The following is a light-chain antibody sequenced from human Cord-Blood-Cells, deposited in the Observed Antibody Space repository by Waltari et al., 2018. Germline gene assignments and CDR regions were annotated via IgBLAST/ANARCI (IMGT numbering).Light chain of an antibody. V-gene: IGLV2-11*01. J-gene: IGLJ1*01. Sequence: QSALTQPRSVSGSPGQSVTISCTGTSSDVGGYNYVSWYQEHPGKAPKLMIYEVSKRPSGVPYRFSGPKSGNTAALTISGLQAEDEAEYYCCSYAGSYYVFGTVTKVTVL. CDR1: SSDVGGYNY. CDR2: EVS. CDR3: CSYAGSYYV.